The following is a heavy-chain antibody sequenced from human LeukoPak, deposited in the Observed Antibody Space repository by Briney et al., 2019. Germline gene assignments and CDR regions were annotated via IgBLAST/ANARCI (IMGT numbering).Heavy chain of an antibody. CDR3: ARDYSSPGNFDY. Sequence: PGGSLRLSCAASGFTFGSYSMNWVRQAPGKGLEWVSSISSSSSYIYYADSVKGRFTISRDNAKNSLYLQMNSLRAEDTAVYYCARDYSSPGNFDYWGQGTLVTVSS. V-gene: IGHV3-21*01. J-gene: IGHJ4*02. CDR1: GFTFGSYS. D-gene: IGHD6-13*01. CDR2: ISSSSSYI.